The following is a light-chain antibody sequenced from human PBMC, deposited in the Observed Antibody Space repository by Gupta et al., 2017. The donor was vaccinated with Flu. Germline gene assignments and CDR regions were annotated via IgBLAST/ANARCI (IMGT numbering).Light chain of an antibody. CDR1: QSLLHSNGYNY. Sequence: EIVMTQSPLSLPVSPGEPASISCRSSQSLLHSNGYNYLDWYLQKPGQSPQLLIYLGSNRASGVPDRFSGSGSDTDFTLKISRVEAEDVGVYYCMQALQTWTFGQGTKVDIK. J-gene: IGKJ1*01. CDR2: LGS. V-gene: IGKV2-28*01. CDR3: MQALQTWT.